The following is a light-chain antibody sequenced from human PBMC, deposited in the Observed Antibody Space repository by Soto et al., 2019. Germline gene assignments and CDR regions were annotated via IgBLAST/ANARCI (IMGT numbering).Light chain of an antibody. Sequence: QSALTQPASVSGSPGQSITISCTGTSSDFGGYNYVSWYQQHPGKAPKLIIYEVTHRASGVSSRLYGSRSGNTASLTISGLQAEDEADYYCKSRTTRNTLVFGGGTKLTVL. J-gene: IGLJ3*02. CDR3: KSRTTRNTLV. CDR2: EVT. CDR1: SSDFGGYNY. V-gene: IGLV2-14*01.